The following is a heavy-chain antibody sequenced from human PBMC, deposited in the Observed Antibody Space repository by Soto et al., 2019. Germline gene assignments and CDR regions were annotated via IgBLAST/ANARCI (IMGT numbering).Heavy chain of an antibody. CDR3: ARYSSSRLYYFDY. D-gene: IGHD6-6*01. CDR1: GYSFTSYW. V-gene: IGHV5-51*01. Sequence: GESLEISCKGSGYSFTSYWIGWVRQMPGKGLEWMGIIYPGDSDTRYSPSFQGQVTISADKSISTAYLQWSSLKASDTAMYYCARYSSSRLYYFDYWGQGTLVTVSS. CDR2: IYPGDSDT. J-gene: IGHJ4*02.